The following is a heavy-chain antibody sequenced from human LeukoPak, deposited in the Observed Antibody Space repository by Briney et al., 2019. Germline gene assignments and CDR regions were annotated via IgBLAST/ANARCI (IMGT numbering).Heavy chain of an antibody. CDR2: INHSGST. Sequence: SETLSLTCAVYGGSFSGYYWSWIRQPPGKGLEWIGEINHSGSTNYNPSLKSRVTISVDTSKNQFSLKLSSVTAADTAVYYCGRGGRSGLTYWGQGTLVTVSS. D-gene: IGHD6-19*01. CDR1: GGSFSGYY. V-gene: IGHV4-34*01. CDR3: GRGGRSGLTY. J-gene: IGHJ4*02.